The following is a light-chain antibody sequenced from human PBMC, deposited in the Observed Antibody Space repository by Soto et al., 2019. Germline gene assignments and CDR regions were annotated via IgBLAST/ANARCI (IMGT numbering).Light chain of an antibody. Sequence: IVLTQSPGTLSLSPGESATLSCRASQSVNAAHLAWYQQKPGQAPRLLLQGASTRATGIPDRFSGSGSGTDFTLTISKVEPEDFAVYYCQQYGSSPPKCTFGQGTKVEIK. CDR1: QSVNAAH. CDR3: QQYGSSPPKCT. CDR2: GAS. J-gene: IGKJ1*01. V-gene: IGKV3-20*01.